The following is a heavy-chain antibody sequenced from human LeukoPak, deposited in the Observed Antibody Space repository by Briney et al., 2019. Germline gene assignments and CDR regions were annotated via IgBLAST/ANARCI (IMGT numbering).Heavy chain of an antibody. CDR2: FNPENGEI. CDR1: GYALIQLA. V-gene: IGHV1-24*01. J-gene: IGHJ4*02. Sequence: ASVKVSCKVAGYALIQLAVHWVRQAPGKGLEGMGGFNPENGEIIYAQSLEGRVAMTEDASKDTAYMELSSLRSEDTAVYYCATEGSISASGFDSWGQGTLVTVSS. D-gene: IGHD2-2*01. CDR3: ATEGSISASGFDS.